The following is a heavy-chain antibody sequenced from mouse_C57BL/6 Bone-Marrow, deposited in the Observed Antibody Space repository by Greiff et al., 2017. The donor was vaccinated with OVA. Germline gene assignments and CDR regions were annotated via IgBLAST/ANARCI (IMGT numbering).Heavy chain of an antibody. J-gene: IGHJ2*01. CDR2: INPNNGGT. Sequence: VQLQQSGPELVKPGASVKISCKASGYTFTDYYMNWVKQSHGKSLEWIGDINPNNGGTSYNQKFKGKATLTVDKYSSTAYMELRSLTSEDSAVYSCARYYNGYDKEYYVDYWGQGTTLTVSS. CDR1: GYTFTDYY. V-gene: IGHV1-26*01. D-gene: IGHD2-2*01. CDR3: ARYYNGYDKEYYVDY.